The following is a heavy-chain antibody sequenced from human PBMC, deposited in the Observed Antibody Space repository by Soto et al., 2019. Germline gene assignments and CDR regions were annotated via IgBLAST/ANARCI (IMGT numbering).Heavy chain of an antibody. CDR2: ISAYNGNT. V-gene: IGHV1-18*01. D-gene: IGHD5-12*01. CDR3: ARLPGGYDSGWFDP. J-gene: IGHJ5*02. CDR1: GYTFTSYG. Sequence: ASVKVSCKASGYTFTSYGISWVRQAPGQGLEWMGWISAYNGNTNYAQKLQGRVTMTTDTSTSTAYMELRSLRSDDTAVYYCARLPGGYDSGWFDPWGQGTLVTVSS.